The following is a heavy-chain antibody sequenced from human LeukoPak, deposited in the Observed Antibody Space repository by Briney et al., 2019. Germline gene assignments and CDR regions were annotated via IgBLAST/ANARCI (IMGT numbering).Heavy chain of an antibody. CDR1: GGSMSSYY. Sequence: SQTLSLTCTVSGGSMSSYYWSWIRQPPGKGLEWIGYTYYSGNTNCNPSLKSRVTISVDTSKNQFSLKVSSVTAADTAVYYCARVFHDSSGYPFDYWGQGTLVTVSS. CDR2: TYYSGNT. CDR3: ARVFHDSSGYPFDY. J-gene: IGHJ4*02. V-gene: IGHV4-59*01. D-gene: IGHD3-22*01.